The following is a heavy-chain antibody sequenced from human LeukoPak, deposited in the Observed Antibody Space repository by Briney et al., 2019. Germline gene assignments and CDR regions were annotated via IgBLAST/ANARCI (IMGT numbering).Heavy chain of an antibody. V-gene: IGHV3-21*06. CDR1: GFTLSSHR. CDR2: ISSRSSFK. J-gene: IGHJ4*02. D-gene: IGHD3-3*01. CDR3: AKDGGFWSDYSYFDY. Sequence: GGSLRLSCAASGFTLSSHRMDWVRLAPGKGLEWVSSISSRSSFKDYADSVKGRFTISRDNAKNLLYLQMNSLRAEDTAVYFCAKDGGFWSDYSYFDYWGQGTQVTVSS.